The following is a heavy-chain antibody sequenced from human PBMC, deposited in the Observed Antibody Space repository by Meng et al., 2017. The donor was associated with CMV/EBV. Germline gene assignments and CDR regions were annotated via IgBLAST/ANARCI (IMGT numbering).Heavy chain of an antibody. J-gene: IGHJ6*02. V-gene: IGHV3-53*01. CDR1: GFTFSDYY. CDR3: ASRSYFYYYYGMDV. CDR2: IYSGGST. Sequence: GGSLRLSCAASGFTFSDYYMSWVRQAPGKGLEWVSVIYSGGSTYYADSVKGRFTTSRDNSKNTLYLQMNSLRAEDTAVYYCASRSYFYYYYGMDVWGQGTTVTVSS. D-gene: IGHD1-26*01.